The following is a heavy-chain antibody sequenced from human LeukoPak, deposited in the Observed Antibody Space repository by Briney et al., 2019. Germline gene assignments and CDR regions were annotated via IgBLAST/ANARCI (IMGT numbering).Heavy chain of an antibody. Sequence: PGGSLRLSCAASGFTVSSNYMSWVRQAPGKGLEWVSVIYSGGSTYYADSVKGRFTISRDNSKNTLYLQMNSLRAEDTAVYYCARGDDYGDYVGGYWGQGTLVTVSS. D-gene: IGHD4-17*01. J-gene: IGHJ4*02. CDR2: IYSGGST. CDR3: ARGDDYGDYVGGY. CDR1: GFTVSSNY. V-gene: IGHV3-53*05.